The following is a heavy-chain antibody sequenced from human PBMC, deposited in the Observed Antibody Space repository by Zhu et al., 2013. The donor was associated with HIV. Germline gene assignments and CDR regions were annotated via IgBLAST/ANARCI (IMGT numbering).Heavy chain of an antibody. J-gene: IGHJ4*02. Sequence: QVQLVQSGAEVKKPGSSVKVSCKASGGTFSSYAISWVRQAPGQGLEWMGGIIPIFGTANYAQKFQGRVTITADESTSTAYMELSSLRSEDTAVYYCATRPTVVTPGNTEYYFDYWGQGTLVTVSS. D-gene: IGHD4-17*01. CDR2: IIPIFGTA. CDR1: GGTFSSYA. CDR3: ATRPTVVTPGNTEYYFDY. V-gene: IGHV1-69*01.